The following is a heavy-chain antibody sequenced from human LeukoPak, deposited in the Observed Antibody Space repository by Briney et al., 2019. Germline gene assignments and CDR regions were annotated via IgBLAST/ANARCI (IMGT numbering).Heavy chain of an antibody. V-gene: IGHV1-2*02. CDR3: ARGHDNTGYNYFDY. D-gene: IGHD3-9*01. Sequence: GASVKVSCKASGYTFTDYYIHWVRQAPGQGLERMGWINPNSGGTNYAQKFQGRVTMTRDTSIATTYMDLSSLISDDTAVCYCARGHDNTGYNYFDYWGQGTLVTVSS. J-gene: IGHJ4*02. CDR1: GYTFTDYY. CDR2: INPNSGGT.